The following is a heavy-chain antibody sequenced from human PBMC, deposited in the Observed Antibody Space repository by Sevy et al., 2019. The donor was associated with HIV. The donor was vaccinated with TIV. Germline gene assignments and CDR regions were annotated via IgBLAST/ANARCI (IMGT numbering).Heavy chain of an antibody. D-gene: IGHD6-6*01. CDR2: ISYDGSNK. J-gene: IGHJ4*02. V-gene: IGHV3-30*18. CDR3: AKENGIAARLSTYYFDY. Sequence: GGSLRLSCAASGFTFSSYGMHWVRQAPGKGLEWVAVISYDGSNKYYADSMKGRFTISRDNSKNTLYLQMNSLRAEDTAVYYCAKENGIAARLSTYYFDYWGQGTLVTVSS. CDR1: GFTFSSYG.